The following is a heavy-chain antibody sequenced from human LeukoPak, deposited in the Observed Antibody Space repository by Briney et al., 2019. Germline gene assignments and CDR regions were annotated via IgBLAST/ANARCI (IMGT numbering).Heavy chain of an antibody. CDR2: ISSGGHNI. V-gene: IGHV3-21*01. J-gene: IGHJ6*01. D-gene: IGHD4-17*01. CDR1: DFTFSRYS. CDR3: ARHGDGFYHGMDV. Sequence: GGSLRLSCAASDFTFSRYSMNWFRQAPGEGLEWVSSISSGGHNIFYADPVKGRFTISRDNAKNSLYLQVNSLRVEDTAVYYCARHGDGFYHGMDVWGQGTTVTVSS.